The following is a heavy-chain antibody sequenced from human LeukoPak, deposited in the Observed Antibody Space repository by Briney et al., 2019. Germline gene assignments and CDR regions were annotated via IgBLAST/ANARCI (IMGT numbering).Heavy chain of an antibody. V-gene: IGHV1-8*01. CDR2: MNPNSGNT. CDR3: ARGLRFYGSGSYFPWEGIDP. D-gene: IGHD3-10*01. CDR1: GYTFTSYD. J-gene: IGHJ5*02. Sequence: ASVKVSCKASGYTFTSYDINWVRQATGQGLEWMGWMNPNSGNTGYAQKFQGRVTMTRNTSISTAYMELSSLRSEDTAVYYCARGLRFYGSGSYFPWEGIDPWGQGTLVTVSS.